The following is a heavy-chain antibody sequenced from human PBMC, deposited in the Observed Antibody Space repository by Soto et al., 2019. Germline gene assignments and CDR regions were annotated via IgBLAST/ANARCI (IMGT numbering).Heavy chain of an antibody. CDR1: GYTFTSYG. Sequence: ASVKVSCKASGYTFTSYGISWARQAPGQGLEWMGWISAYNGNTNYAQKLQGRVTMTTETSTSTAYMELRSLRSDDTAVYYCARDIGWLFGYYYGMDVWGQGTTVTVSS. CDR3: ARDIGWLFGYYYGMDV. V-gene: IGHV1-18*01. CDR2: ISAYNGNT. J-gene: IGHJ6*02. D-gene: IGHD3-10*02.